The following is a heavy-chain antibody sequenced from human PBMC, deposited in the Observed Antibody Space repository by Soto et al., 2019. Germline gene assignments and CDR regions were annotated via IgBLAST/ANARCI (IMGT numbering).Heavy chain of an antibody. V-gene: IGHV3-30-3*01. D-gene: IGHD1-26*01. Sequence: VQLVESGGGVVQPGRSLRLSCAASGFTFSSYAMHWVRQAPGKGLEWVAVISYDGSNKYYADSVKGRFTISRDNSKNTLYLQMNSLRAEDTAVYYCAREWERNFVYWGQGTLVTVSS. CDR2: ISYDGSNK. J-gene: IGHJ4*02. CDR1: GFTFSSYA. CDR3: AREWERNFVY.